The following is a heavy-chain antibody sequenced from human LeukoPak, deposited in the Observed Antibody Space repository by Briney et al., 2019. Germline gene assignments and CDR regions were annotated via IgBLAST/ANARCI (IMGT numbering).Heavy chain of an antibody. CDR1: GGTFSSYA. D-gene: IGHD3-10*01. Sequence: ASVKVSCKASGGTFSSYAISWVRQAPGQGLEWMGGIIPIFGTANYAQKFQGRVTITADESTSTAYMELSSLRSDDTAVYYCARDLDYYGSGSYYFPLDYWGQGTLVTVSS. CDR2: IIPIFGTA. J-gene: IGHJ4*02. CDR3: ARDLDYYGSGSYYFPLDY. V-gene: IGHV1-69*13.